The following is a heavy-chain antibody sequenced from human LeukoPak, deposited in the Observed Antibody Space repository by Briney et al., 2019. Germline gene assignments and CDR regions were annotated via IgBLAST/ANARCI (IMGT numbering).Heavy chain of an antibody. CDR3: ATLNSFGHDY. D-gene: IGHD5-18*01. CDR2: IYTDGRTT. CDR1: GFTFSSFW. J-gene: IGHJ4*02. Sequence: PGGSLRLSCAASGFTFSSFWMHWVRQPPGKGLVWVSRIYTDGRTTTYADSVKGRFTISRDNARHTVYLQINSLRAEDTAVYYCATLNSFGHDYWGQGILVTVSS. V-gene: IGHV3-74*01.